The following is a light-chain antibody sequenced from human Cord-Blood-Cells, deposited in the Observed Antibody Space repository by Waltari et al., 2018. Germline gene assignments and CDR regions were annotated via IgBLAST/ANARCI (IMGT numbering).Light chain of an antibody. V-gene: IGLV2-23*01. CDR1: SSDVGSYNL. CDR2: EAS. Sequence: QSALTHPASVSGSPRQSITISCTGTSSDVGSYNLVSWYPQHPGKAPKLMIYEASKRPSVVSNRFSGSKSGNTASLTISGLQAEDEADYYCCSYAGSSNWVFGGGTKLTVL. CDR3: CSYAGSSNWV. J-gene: IGLJ3*02.